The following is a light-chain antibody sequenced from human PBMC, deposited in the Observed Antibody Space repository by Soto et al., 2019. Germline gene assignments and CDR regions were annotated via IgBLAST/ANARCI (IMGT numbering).Light chain of an antibody. Sequence: QSVLTQPASVSGPPGQTITISCTGTSSGVGSYHFVSWYQQNPGKAPKCMIYEGTKRPSGGSNRFTGSKSGKTAPLTISGGQAEDEAAYYCCSDANRGGYVFGTGTQLTVL. CDR1: SSGVGSYHF. V-gene: IGLV2-23*01. CDR3: CSDANRGGYV. J-gene: IGLJ1*01. CDR2: EGT.